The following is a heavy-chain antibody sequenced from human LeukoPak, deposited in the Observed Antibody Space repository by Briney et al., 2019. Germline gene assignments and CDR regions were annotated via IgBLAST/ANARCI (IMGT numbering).Heavy chain of an antibody. CDR3: ARHDITMIVANWFDP. D-gene: IGHD3-22*01. J-gene: IGHJ5*02. CDR2: IYYSGST. Sequence: SETLSLTCTVSGASISGSSHYFWGWIRQTPGKGLEWIGSIYYSGSTYYNPSLKSRVTISVDTSKNQFSLKLSSVTAADTAVYYCARHDITMIVANWFDPWGQGTLVTVSS. V-gene: IGHV4-39*01. CDR1: GASISGSSHYF.